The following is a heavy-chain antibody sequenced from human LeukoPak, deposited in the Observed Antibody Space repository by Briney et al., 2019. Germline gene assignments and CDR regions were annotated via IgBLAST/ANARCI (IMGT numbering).Heavy chain of an antibody. D-gene: IGHD1-1*01. J-gene: IGHJ4*02. CDR3: ARHLHSTGTIGY. Sequence: PSETLSLTCTVSGGSISSYYWSWIRQPPGKGLEWIGYIYYSGSTNYNPSLKSRVTISVDTSKNQFSLKLSSVTAADTAVYYCARHLHSTGTIGYWGQGTLVTVSS. CDR2: IYYSGST. CDR1: GGSISSYY. V-gene: IGHV4-59*08.